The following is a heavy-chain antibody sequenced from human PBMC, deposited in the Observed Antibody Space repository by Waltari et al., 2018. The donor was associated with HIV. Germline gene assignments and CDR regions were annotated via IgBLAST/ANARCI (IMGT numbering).Heavy chain of an antibody. D-gene: IGHD3-10*01. V-gene: IGHV4-59*01. Sequence: QVQLQESGPRLLKPSETLSLTCSVSGGSMTNYYWAWIRQPPGKGREGIGYIDSRGGAIYSPSLQSRLTMSVDVYRNQFSLELSSVTAADTAVYYCARYGSGHRHFGYWGQGTLV. CDR3: ARYGSGHRHFGY. J-gene: IGHJ4*02. CDR1: GGSMTNYY. CDR2: IDSRGGA.